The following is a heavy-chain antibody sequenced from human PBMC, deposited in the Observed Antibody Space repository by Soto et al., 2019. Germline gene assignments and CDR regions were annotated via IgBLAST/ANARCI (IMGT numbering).Heavy chain of an antibody. CDR1: GYTFSSYG. J-gene: IGHJ4*02. CDR2: ISPSGGST. V-gene: IGHV1-46*03. CDR3: AREKTGEYEQGFDY. D-gene: IGHD4-17*01. Sequence: ASVKVSCKASGYTFSSYGFTWVRQAPGQGLEWMGIISPSGGSTSYAQKFQGRVTMTRDTSTSTVYMELSSLRSEDTAVYYCAREKTGEYEQGFDYWGQGTLVTVSS.